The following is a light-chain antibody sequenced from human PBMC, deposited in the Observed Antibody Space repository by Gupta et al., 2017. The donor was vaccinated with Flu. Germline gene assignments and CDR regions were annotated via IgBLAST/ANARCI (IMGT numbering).Light chain of an antibody. CDR1: QSVLYSSNNKNY. Sequence: DIVRTQSPDSLAVSLGEKATINCKSSQSVLYSSNNKNYLDWYQQKPGQPPKLLIYWASTRESGVPDRFSGSGSGTDFTLTISSLQAEDVAVYYCKQYYRTPLTFGQGTKLEIK. V-gene: IGKV4-1*01. CDR2: WAS. J-gene: IGKJ2*01. CDR3: KQYYRTPLT.